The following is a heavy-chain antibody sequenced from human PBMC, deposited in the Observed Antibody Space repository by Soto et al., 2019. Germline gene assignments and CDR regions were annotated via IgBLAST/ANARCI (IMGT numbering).Heavy chain of an antibody. V-gene: IGHV3-30*03. CDR3: ARDGYSSSWSGTDY. Sequence: PAGSLRLSCAASGFMFSAYWLSCVRQAPGKGLEWLAVISYDGMNKYYADSVKGRFTISRDNAKNTLYLQMNSLRAEDTAVYYCARDGYSSSWSGTDYGGQGTLVTVSS. D-gene: IGHD6-13*01. J-gene: IGHJ4*02. CDR1: GFMFSAYW. CDR2: ISYDGMNK.